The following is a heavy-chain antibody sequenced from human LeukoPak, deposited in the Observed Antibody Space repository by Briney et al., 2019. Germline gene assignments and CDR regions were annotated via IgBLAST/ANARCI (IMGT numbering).Heavy chain of an antibody. Sequence: GGSLRLSCAASGFTFSSYSMNWVRQAPGKGLEWVSSISSSSSYIYYADSVKGRFTISRDSSKNTLYLQMNSLRAADTAVYYCARFNAMTTLTPFDSWGQGTLVTVSS. J-gene: IGHJ4*02. V-gene: IGHV3-21*04. D-gene: IGHD4-17*01. CDR1: GFTFSSYS. CDR3: ARFNAMTTLTPFDS. CDR2: ISSSSSYI.